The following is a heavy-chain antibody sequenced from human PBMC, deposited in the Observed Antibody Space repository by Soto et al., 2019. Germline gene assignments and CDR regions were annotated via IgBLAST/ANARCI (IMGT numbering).Heavy chain of an antibody. J-gene: IGHJ4*02. CDR3: VRGGSVVVVTAPFDY. CDR2: INPSGGGA. Sequence: QVQLVQSGAGVKKPGASVTVSCKASGDTFTTYYLHWVRQAPGQGLEWLGMINPSGGGATYAQKFLGRLPMTRDTSTNTVDMELSSRISEDTAVYYCVRGGSVVVVTAPFDYWGQGTLVTVSS. CDR1: GDTFTTYY. V-gene: IGHV1-46*03. D-gene: IGHD2-21*02.